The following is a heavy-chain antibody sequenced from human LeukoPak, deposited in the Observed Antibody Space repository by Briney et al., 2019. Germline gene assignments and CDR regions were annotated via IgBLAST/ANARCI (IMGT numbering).Heavy chain of an antibody. CDR2: IYYSGST. D-gene: IGHD5-12*01. Sequence: SETLSLTCTVSGGSISSYYWSWIRQPPGKGLEWIGYIYYSGSTNYNPSLKSRVTISVDTSKNQFSLKLSSVTAADTAVYYCARGLEHSGYDSFCYFDYWGQGTLVTVSS. CDR1: GGSISSYY. CDR3: ARGLEHSGYDSFCYFDY. J-gene: IGHJ4*02. V-gene: IGHV4-59*01.